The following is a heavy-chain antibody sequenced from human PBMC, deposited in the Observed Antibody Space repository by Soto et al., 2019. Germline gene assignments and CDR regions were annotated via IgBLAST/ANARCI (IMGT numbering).Heavy chain of an antibody. CDR2: IKTDSGDT. D-gene: IGHD3-10*01. Sequence: QVQLVQSGAEVQRPGASVRVSCRASRYTFTSYDIYWVRQAPGQGLEWMGWIKTDSGDTDYAQNFQGRVTMTRDTSINTAYMELNNLVSDDTAVYYCARRSSTYLNEIIYDPWGQGTLVTVSS. CDR1: RYTFTSYD. J-gene: IGHJ5*02. CDR3: ARRSSTYLNEIIYDP. V-gene: IGHV1-2*02.